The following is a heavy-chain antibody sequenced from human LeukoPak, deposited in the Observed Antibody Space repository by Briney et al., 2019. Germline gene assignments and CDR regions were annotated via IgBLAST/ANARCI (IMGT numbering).Heavy chain of an antibody. CDR2: INPSGGST. D-gene: IGHD3-3*01. CDR3: ARVADDFWSGYYTPLGY. J-gene: IGHJ4*02. Sequence: ASVKVSCTASGYTFTSYYMHWVRQAPGQGLEWMGIINPSGGSTSYAQKFQGRVTMTRDTSTSTVYMELSSLRSEDTAVYYCARVADDFWSGYYTPLGYWGQGTLVTVSS. V-gene: IGHV1-46*01. CDR1: GYTFTSYY.